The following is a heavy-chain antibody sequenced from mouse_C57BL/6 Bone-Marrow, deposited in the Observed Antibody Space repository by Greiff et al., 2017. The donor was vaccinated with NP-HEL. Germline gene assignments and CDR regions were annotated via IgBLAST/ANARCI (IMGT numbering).Heavy chain of an antibody. CDR1: GYAFSSYW. J-gene: IGHJ4*01. Sequence: VQRVESGAELVKPGASVKISCKASGYAFSSYWMNWVKERPRKGLEWIGQIYPGDGDTKYNGKFKGKATLTADKSSSTAYMQVSSLTSEDSAVYFCARGDYGSSRFGYAMDYWGQGTSVTVSS. CDR3: ARGDYGSSRFGYAMDY. CDR2: IYPGDGDT. D-gene: IGHD1-1*01. V-gene: IGHV1-80*01.